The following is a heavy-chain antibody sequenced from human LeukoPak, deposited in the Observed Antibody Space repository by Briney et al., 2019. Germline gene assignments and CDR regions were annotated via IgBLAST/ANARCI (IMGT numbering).Heavy chain of an antibody. V-gene: IGHV4-34*01. CDR1: GGSFSGYY. J-gene: IGHJ3*02. Sequence: SETLSLTCAVYGGSFSGYYWSWIRQPPGKGLGWIGEINHSGSTNYNPSLKSRDTISVDTSKNQFSLKLSSVTAADTAVYYCARGSGSLLWFGEPRKDAFDIWGQGTMVTVSS. CDR2: INHSGST. D-gene: IGHD3-10*01. CDR3: ARGSGSLLWFGEPRKDAFDI.